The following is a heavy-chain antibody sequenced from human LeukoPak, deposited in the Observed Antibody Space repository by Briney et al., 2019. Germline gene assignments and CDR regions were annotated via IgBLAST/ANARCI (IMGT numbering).Heavy chain of an antibody. Sequence: GASVKVSCKASGYTFSSYAMSWVRQAPGKGLEWVSAISGSGGSTYYADSVKGRFTISRDNSKNTLYLQMNSLRAEDTAVYYCAKDGHDYGDYWGQGTLVTVSS. CDR1: GYTFSSYA. CDR3: AKDGHDYGDY. J-gene: IGHJ4*02. V-gene: IGHV3-23*01. CDR2: ISGSGGST.